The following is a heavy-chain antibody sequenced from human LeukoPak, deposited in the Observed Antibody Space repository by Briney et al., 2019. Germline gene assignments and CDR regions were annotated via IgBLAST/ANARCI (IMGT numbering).Heavy chain of an antibody. CDR2: ISSTSTYT. J-gene: IGHJ4*02. CDR1: GFTFSDYY. D-gene: IGHD6-25*01. CDR3: ARDSMTRTMSGYDY. V-gene: IGHV3-11*06. Sequence: PGGSLRLSCAASGFTFSDYYMSWIRQAPGKGLEWVSYISSTSTYTNYADSVKGRFTISRDNAKKSLYLQMNSLRVEDTAVYYCARDSMTRTMSGYDYWGQGTLVTVSS.